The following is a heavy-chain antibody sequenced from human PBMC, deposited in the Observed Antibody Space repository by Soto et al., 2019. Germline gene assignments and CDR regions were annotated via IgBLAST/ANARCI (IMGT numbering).Heavy chain of an antibody. CDR2: IIPILGIA. Sequence: SVKVSCKASGGTFSSYTISWVRQAPGQGLEWMGRIIPILGIANCAQKFQGRVTITADKSTSTAYMELSSLRSEDTAVYYCARKIAVAGRPPYYYYMDVWGKGTTVTVSS. D-gene: IGHD6-19*01. V-gene: IGHV1-69*02. J-gene: IGHJ6*03. CDR3: ARKIAVAGRPPYYYYMDV. CDR1: GGTFSSYT.